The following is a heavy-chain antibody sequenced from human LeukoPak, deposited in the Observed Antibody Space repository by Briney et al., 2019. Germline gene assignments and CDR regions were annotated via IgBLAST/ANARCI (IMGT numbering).Heavy chain of an antibody. V-gene: IGHV5-10-1*01. Sequence: GESLKISCKGSGYTFTSYWIGWVRQMPGKGLEWMGRIDPSDSYTNYSPSFQGHVTISIDQSIRTAYLHWSNVRASDTAMYYCVRPPDCSGGHCYGDYWGQGTLVTVSS. CDR2: IDPSDSYT. J-gene: IGHJ4*02. CDR1: GYTFTSYW. CDR3: VRPPDCSGGHCYGDY. D-gene: IGHD2-15*01.